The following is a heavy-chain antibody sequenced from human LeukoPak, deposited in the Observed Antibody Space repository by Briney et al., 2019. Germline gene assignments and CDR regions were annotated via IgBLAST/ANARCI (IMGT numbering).Heavy chain of an antibody. CDR2: IWYDGSNK. J-gene: IGHJ4*02. Sequence: GGSLRLSCAASGFTFSSYGMHWVRQAPGKGLEWVAVIWYDGSNKYYADSVKGRFTISRDNSKNTLYLQMNSLRAEDTAVYYCARDSLLAYYYDSSGYYPDYWGQGTLVTVSS. CDR3: ARDSLLAYYYDSSGYYPDY. V-gene: IGHV3-33*01. CDR1: GFTFSSYG. D-gene: IGHD3-22*01.